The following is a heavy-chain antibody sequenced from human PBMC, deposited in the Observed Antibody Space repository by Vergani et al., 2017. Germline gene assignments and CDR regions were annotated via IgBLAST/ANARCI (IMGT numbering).Heavy chain of an antibody. V-gene: IGHV4-30-2*01. D-gene: IGHD4-17*01. CDR1: GGSISSGGYS. J-gene: IGHJ5*02. CDR2: IYHSGST. CDR3: AKDSWPMTTVNTPGFDP. Sequence: QLQLQESGSGLVKPSQTLSLTCAVSGGSISSGGYSWSWIRQPPGKGLEWIGYIYHSGSTYYNPSLKSRVTISVDRSKNQFSLKLSSVTAADTAVYYCAKDSWPMTTVNTPGFDPWGQGTLVTVSS.